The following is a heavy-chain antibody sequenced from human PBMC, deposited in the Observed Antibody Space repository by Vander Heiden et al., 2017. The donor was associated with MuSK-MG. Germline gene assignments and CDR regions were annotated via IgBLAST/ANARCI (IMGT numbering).Heavy chain of an antibody. J-gene: IGHJ4*02. CDR3: ARHGVVPAAAKLDY. Sequence: QLQLQESGPGLVKPSETLSLTCTVSGGSISSSSYYWGWIRQPPGKGLEWIGSIYYSGSTYYNPSLKSRVTISVDTSKNQFSLKLSSVTAADTAVYYCARHGVVPAAAKLDYWGQGTLVTVSS. CDR1: GGSISSSSYY. CDR2: IYYSGST. V-gene: IGHV4-39*01. D-gene: IGHD2-2*01.